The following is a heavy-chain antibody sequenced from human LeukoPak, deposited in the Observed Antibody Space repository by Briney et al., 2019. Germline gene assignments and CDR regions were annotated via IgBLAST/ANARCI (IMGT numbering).Heavy chain of an antibody. J-gene: IGHJ6*03. V-gene: IGHV3-21*01. Sequence: PGGSLRLSCAASGFTFSSYSMNWVRQAPGKGLEWVSSISSSSSYIYYADSVKGRFTISRDNAKNSLYLQMNSLRAEDTAVYYCARWGGYYYYMDVWGKGTTVTISS. CDR1: GFTFSSYS. CDR2: ISSSSSYI. D-gene: IGHD3-10*01. CDR3: ARWGGYYYYMDV.